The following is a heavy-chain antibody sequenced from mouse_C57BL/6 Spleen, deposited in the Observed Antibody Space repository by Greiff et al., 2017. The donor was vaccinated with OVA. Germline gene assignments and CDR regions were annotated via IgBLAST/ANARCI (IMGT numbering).Heavy chain of an antibody. CDR1: GYTFTDYN. CDR2: INPNNGDT. J-gene: IGHJ4*01. CDR3: ARAGLRYYAMDY. V-gene: IGHV1-22*01. D-gene: IGHD2-4*01. Sequence: EVQLQQSGPELVKPGASVKLSCTASGYTFTDYNMHWVKQSPGKSLEWIGYINPNNGDTSYNQKFKGKATFTVNKSSSTAYMELRSLTSEDSAVYYGARAGLRYYAMDYWGQGTSVTVSS.